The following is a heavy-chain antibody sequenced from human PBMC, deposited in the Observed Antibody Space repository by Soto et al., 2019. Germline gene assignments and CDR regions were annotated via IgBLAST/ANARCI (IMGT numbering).Heavy chain of an antibody. CDR3: ARGWGEVRGETPPHWFDP. J-gene: IGHJ5*02. Sequence: QVQLQESGPGLVKPSQTLSLTCTVSGGSISSGGYYWSWIRQHPGKGMEWIGYIYYSGSTYYNPSLKSRVTISVDTSKNQFSMKLSSVTAADTAVYYCARGWGEVRGETPPHWFDPWGQGTLVTVSS. V-gene: IGHV4-31*03. CDR1: GGSISSGGYY. D-gene: IGHD3-10*01. CDR2: IYYSGST.